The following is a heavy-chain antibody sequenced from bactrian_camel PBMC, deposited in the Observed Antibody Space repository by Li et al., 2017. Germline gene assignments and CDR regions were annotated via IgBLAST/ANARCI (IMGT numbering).Heavy chain of an antibody. CDR1: GFTFSSYG. Sequence: VQLVESGGGLVQPGGSLRLSCAVSGFTFSSYGMSWFRQAPGKGLECVSRIGQDNDNTYDSDSVKGRFTISRDNAKNTLYLQLNSLKTEDTACITVLDRTVVTGTGEHMITGAKGPRSPSP. V-gene: IGHV3S40*01. CDR2: IGQDNDNT. D-gene: IGHD6*01. J-gene: IGHJ4*01. CDR3: LDRTVVTGTGEHMIT.